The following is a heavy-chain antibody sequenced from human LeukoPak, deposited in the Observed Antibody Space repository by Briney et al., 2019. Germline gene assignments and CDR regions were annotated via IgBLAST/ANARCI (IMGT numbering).Heavy chain of an antibody. CDR2: IVVGSNNT. CDR3: AAPGYSSGWYGL. Sequence: SVKVSCKASGFTFATSAVQRVRQARGQRLEWIGWIVVGSNNTNYAQKFQERATITRDLSTGTAYMELSSLRSEDTAVYYCAAPGYSSGWYGLWGQGTLVTVSS. CDR1: GFTFATSA. J-gene: IGHJ4*02. D-gene: IGHD6-19*01. V-gene: IGHV1-58*01.